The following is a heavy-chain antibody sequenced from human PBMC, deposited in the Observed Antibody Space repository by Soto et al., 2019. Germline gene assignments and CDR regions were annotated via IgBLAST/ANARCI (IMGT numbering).Heavy chain of an antibody. CDR2: IYPGDSDT. J-gene: IGHJ6*03. V-gene: IGHV5-51*01. Sequence: GESLKISCKGSGYSFTSYWIGWVRQMPGKGLEWMGIIYPGDSDTRYSPSFQGQVTISAEKSISTAYLQWSSLKASDTAMYYCATSSAVAGRFMDVWGKGTTVTVSS. CDR1: GYSFTSYW. CDR3: ATSSAVAGRFMDV. D-gene: IGHD6-19*01.